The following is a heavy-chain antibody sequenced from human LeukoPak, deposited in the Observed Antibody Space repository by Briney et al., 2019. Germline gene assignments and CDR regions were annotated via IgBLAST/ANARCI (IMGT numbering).Heavy chain of an antibody. CDR1: GYTFTSYD. CDR3: ARGRMVRGVTWWFDP. J-gene: IGHJ5*02. D-gene: IGHD3-10*01. V-gene: IGHV1-8*01. CDR2: MNPNSGNT. Sequence: ASVKVSCKASGYTFTSYDINWGRQATGQGLEWMGWMNPNSGNTGYAQKFQGRVTMTRNTSISTAYMELSSLRSEDAAVYYCARGRMVRGVTWWFDPWGQGTLVTVSS.